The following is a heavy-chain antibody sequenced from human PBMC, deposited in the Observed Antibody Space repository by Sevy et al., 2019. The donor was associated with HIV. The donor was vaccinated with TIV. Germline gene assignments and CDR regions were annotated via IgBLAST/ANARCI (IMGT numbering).Heavy chain of an antibody. CDR3: MKTPLGRDSGTGY. Sequence: GRSLRLSCAASGFTFSRSGMHWVRQAPGKGLEWLTFIRFDGSAKYYADSVKGRFTISRDNSKNTLYFQMNSLRPEDTAVYYCMKTPLGRDSGTGYWGQGTLVTVSS. CDR1: GFTFSRSG. D-gene: IGHD3-9*01. V-gene: IGHV3-30*02. J-gene: IGHJ4*02. CDR2: IRFDGSAK.